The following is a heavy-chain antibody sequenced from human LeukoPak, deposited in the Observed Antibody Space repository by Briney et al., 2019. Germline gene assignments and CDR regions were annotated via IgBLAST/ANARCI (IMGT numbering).Heavy chain of an antibody. V-gene: IGHV3-7*01. J-gene: IGHJ6*02. D-gene: IGHD6-13*01. CDR2: IKQDGSEK. CDR3: ARDNGGSSWYDYYYGMDV. CDR1: GFTFSSYW. Sequence: GGSLRLSCAASGFTFSSYWMSWVRQAPGKGLEWVANIKQDGSEKYYVDSVKGRFTISRDNAKNSLYLQMNSLRAEDTAVYYCARDNGGSSWYDYYYGMDVRGQGTTVTVSS.